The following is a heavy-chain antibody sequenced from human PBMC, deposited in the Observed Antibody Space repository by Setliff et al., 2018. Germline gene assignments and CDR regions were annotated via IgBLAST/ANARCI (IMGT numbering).Heavy chain of an antibody. Sequence: ASVKVSCKASGYIFTSYGFSWVRQAPGQGLEWMGWISAYNGNTNYAQKLQDRVTMTIDTSTSTAYVEVRSLRSDDTALYYCARSPPNRGVGQGHHMDVWGKGTSVTVSS. CDR3: ARSPPNRGVGQGHHMDV. V-gene: IGHV1-18*01. CDR2: ISAYNGNT. D-gene: IGHD1-26*01. CDR1: GYIFTSYG. J-gene: IGHJ6*03.